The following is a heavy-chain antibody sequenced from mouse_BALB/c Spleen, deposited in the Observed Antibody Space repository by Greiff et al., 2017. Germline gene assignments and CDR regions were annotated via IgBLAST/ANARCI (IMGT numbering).Heavy chain of an antibody. CDR3: VRDGYGYYFDY. Sequence: LVESGPGLVAPSQSLSITCTVSGFSLTSYDISWIRQPPGKGLEWLGVIWTGGGTNYISAFMSRLSIRKDNSKSQVFLKMNSLQTDDTAIYYCVRDGYGYYFDYWGQGTTLTVSS. V-gene: IGHV2-9-2*01. CDR2: IWTGGGT. D-gene: IGHD1-2*01. J-gene: IGHJ2*01. CDR1: GFSLTSYD.